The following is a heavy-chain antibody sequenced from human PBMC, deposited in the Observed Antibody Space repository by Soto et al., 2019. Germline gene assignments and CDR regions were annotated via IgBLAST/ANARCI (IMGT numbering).Heavy chain of an antibody. CDR2: SSAYNGNT. Sequence: QVQLVQSGAEVKKPGASVKVSCKASGYTFTSYGISWVRQAPGQGLEWMGWSSAYNGNTNYAQKLQDRVTRTTDTSKITAYMELRSLRSDDTAVYYCARTERQLSRVGAFDIWGQGTMVTVSS. CDR3: ARTERQLSRVGAFDI. V-gene: IGHV1-18*01. CDR1: GYTFTSYG. D-gene: IGHD6-13*01. J-gene: IGHJ3*02.